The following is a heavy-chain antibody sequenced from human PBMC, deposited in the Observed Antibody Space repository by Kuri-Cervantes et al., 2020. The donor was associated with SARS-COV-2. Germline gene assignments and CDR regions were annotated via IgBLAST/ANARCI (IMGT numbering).Heavy chain of an antibody. CDR3: ARESWGYCSSTSCYTYYGMDV. Sequence: ESLKISCAVYGGSFSGYYWSWIRQHPGKGLEWIGEINHSGSTNYNPSLKSRVTISVDTSKNQFSLKLSSVTAADTAVYYCARESWGYCSSTSCYTYYGMDVWGQGTTVTVSS. J-gene: IGHJ6*02. D-gene: IGHD2-2*02. V-gene: IGHV4-34*01. CDR2: INHSGST. CDR1: GGSFSGYY.